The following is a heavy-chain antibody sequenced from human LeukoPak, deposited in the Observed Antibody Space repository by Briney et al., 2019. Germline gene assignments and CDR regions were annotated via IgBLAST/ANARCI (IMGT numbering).Heavy chain of an antibody. CDR1: GYTFTGYY. CDR3: ATRGPYSSSWGYGMDV. D-gene: IGHD6-13*01. V-gene: IGHV1-2*02. Sequence: ASVKVSCKASGYTFTGYYMHWVRQAPGQGLEWMGWINPNSGGTNYAQKFQGRVTMTRDTSISTAYMELSRLRSEDTAVYYCATRGPYSSSWGYGMDVWGQGTTVTVSS. CDR2: INPNSGGT. J-gene: IGHJ6*02.